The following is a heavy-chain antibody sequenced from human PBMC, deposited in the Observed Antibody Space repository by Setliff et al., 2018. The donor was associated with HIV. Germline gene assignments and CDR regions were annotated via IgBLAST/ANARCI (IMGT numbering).Heavy chain of an antibody. CDR1: GGTFSSYA. CDR3: ARDHCGGDCYSLWYFDL. J-gene: IGHJ2*01. Sequence: SVKVSCKASGGTFSSYAISWVRQAPGQGLEWMGGIIPIFGTKNYAQRFQGRVTITTDESTSTAYMELSSLRSEDTAVYYCARDHCGGDCYSLWYFDLWGRGILVTVSS. CDR2: IIPIFGTK. V-gene: IGHV1-69*05. D-gene: IGHD2-21*02.